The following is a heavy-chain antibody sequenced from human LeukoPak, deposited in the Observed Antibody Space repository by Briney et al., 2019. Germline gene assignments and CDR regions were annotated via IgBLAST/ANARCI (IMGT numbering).Heavy chain of an antibody. D-gene: IGHD3-10*01. J-gene: IGHJ4*02. V-gene: IGHV1-2*06. CDR1: GYTFTGCY. Sequence: ASVKVSCKASGYTFTGCYMQWVRQAPGQGLEWMGRINPNSGGTNYAQKFQGRVTITRDTSISTAYMELSRLRSDDTAVYYCARSSKYGSGSYAYWGQGTLVTVSS. CDR3: ARSSKYGSGSYAY. CDR2: INPNSGGT.